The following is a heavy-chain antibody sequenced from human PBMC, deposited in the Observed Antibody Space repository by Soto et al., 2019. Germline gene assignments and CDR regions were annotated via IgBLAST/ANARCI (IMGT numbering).Heavy chain of an antibody. Sequence: GESLKISCKGSGYSFTSYWISWVRQVPGKGLEWMGRIDPSDSYTNYSPSFQGHVTISADKSISTAYLQWSSLKASDTAMYYCASCSIAADYYGMDVWGQGTTVTVSS. CDR1: GYSFTSYW. J-gene: IGHJ6*02. CDR3: ASCSIAADYYGMDV. D-gene: IGHD6-13*01. V-gene: IGHV5-10-1*01. CDR2: IDPSDSYT.